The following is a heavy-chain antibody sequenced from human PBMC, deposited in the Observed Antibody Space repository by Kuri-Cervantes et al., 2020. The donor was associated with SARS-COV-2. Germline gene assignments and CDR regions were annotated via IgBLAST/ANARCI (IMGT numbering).Heavy chain of an antibody. D-gene: IGHD3-10*01. Sequence: ASVKVSCKASRYTFTSYYMHWVRQAPGQGLEWMGIINPSGGSTSYAQKFQGRVTMTRDTSTSTVYMELSSLRSEDTAVYYCARDLHKADWGYGSGSYYNAKGSFQHWGQGTLVTVSS. V-gene: IGHV1-46*01. CDR3: ARDLHKADWGYGSGSYYNAKGSFQH. CDR1: RYTFTSYY. J-gene: IGHJ1*01. CDR2: INPSGGST.